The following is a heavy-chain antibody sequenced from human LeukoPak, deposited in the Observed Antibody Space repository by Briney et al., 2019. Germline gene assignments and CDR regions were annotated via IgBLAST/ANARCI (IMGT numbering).Heavy chain of an antibody. CDR2: INVYSGDT. Sequence: ASVKVSCKASGYTFTGYYMHWVRQAPGQGLEWMGWINVYSGDTNYAQNIQDRVTMTTDTSTSTAYMDLRNLRSDDTAVYYCARDYGGTFFDYWGQGTRVTVSS. V-gene: IGHV1-18*04. CDR1: GYTFTGYY. CDR3: ARDYGGTFFDY. J-gene: IGHJ4*02. D-gene: IGHD4-23*01.